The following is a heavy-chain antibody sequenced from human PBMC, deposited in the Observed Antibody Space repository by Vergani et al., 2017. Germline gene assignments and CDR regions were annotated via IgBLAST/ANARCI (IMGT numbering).Heavy chain of an antibody. D-gene: IGHD3-22*01. CDR3: ARIGPYFHDSRIDY. CDR1: GVSFISADYY. Sequence: QLHLQESGPGLLKFSQTLSLTCTVSGVSFISADYYWSWIRQPPGKGLEWIGYIYHSGSTSYSPSLKSQVSMSVETSKNQFSLNLRSVTAADTAIYYCARIGPYFHDSRIDYWGQGKLVTVSS. CDR2: IYHSGST. V-gene: IGHV4-30-4*08. J-gene: IGHJ4*02.